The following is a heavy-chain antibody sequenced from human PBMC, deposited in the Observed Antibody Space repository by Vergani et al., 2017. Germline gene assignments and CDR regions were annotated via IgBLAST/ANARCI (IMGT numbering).Heavy chain of an antibody. V-gene: IGHV1-69*01. CDR2: IIPIFGTA. CDR3: ARLRGPYCSSTSCYDGAFDI. D-gene: IGHD2-2*01. CDR1: GGTFSSYA. J-gene: IGHJ3*02. Sequence: QVQLVQSGAEVKKPGSSVKVSCKASGGTFSSYAISWVRQAPGQGLEWMGGIIPIFGTANYAQKFQGRVTITADESMSTAYMELSSLRSEDTAVYYCARLRGPYCSSTSCYDGAFDIWGQGTMVTVSS.